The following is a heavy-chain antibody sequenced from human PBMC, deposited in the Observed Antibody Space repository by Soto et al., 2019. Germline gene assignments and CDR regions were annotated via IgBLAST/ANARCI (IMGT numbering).Heavy chain of an antibody. CDR3: ARDKGLMSSYYDFWSGYPDYYYYYMDV. CDR1: GFTFSRYW. D-gene: IGHD3-3*01. Sequence: GGSLRLSCAASGFTFSRYWMTWVRQAPGKGLEWVSGINCGGGSTYYADSVKGRFTISRDNSKNTLYLQMNSLRAEDTAVYYCARDKGLMSSYYDFWSGYPDYYYYYMDVWGKGTTVTVSS. J-gene: IGHJ6*03. CDR2: INCGGGST. V-gene: IGHV3-66*01.